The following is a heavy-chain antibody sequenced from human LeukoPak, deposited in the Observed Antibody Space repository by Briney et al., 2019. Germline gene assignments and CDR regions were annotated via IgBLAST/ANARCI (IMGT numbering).Heavy chain of an antibody. CDR3: AKGNYS. Sequence: GGSLRLSCAASGLTFSSYALSWVRQAPGKGLEWISATSGSGGSTCYADSVQGRFTISRDNSKNTLYLQMNSLRAEYTAVYYCAKGNYSWGQGTLVTVSS. J-gene: IGHJ4*02. CDR2: TSGSGGST. V-gene: IGHV3-23*01. CDR1: GLTFSSYA.